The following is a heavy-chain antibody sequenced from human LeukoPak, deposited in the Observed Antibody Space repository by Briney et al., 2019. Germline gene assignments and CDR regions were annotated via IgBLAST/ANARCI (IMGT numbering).Heavy chain of an antibody. Sequence: SETLSLTCTVSGGSISSYYWSWIRQPPGKGLEWIGYIYYSGSTNYNPSLKSRATISVDTSKNQFSLKLSSVTAADTAVYYCARGHGLRYFDWSENAFDIWGQGAMVTVSS. V-gene: IGHV4-59*01. CDR1: GGSISSYY. CDR2: IYYSGST. CDR3: ARGHGLRYFDWSENAFDI. D-gene: IGHD3-9*01. J-gene: IGHJ3*02.